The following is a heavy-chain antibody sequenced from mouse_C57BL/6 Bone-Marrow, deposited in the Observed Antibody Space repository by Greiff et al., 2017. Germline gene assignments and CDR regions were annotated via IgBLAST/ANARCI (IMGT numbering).Heavy chain of an antibody. J-gene: IGHJ1*03. V-gene: IGHV14-4*01. CDR2: IDPENGDT. CDR3: TGTVVAHWYFDV. D-gene: IGHD1-1*01. Sequence: VQLQQSGAELVRPGASVKLSCTASGFNIKDDYMQWVKQRPEQGLEWIGWIDPENGDTEYASKFQGKATITADTSSNTAYLQLSSLTSEDTAVYYCTGTVVAHWYFDVWGTGTTVTVSS. CDR1: GFNIKDDY.